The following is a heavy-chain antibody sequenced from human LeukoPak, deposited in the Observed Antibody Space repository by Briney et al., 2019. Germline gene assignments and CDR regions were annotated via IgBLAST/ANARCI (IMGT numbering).Heavy chain of an antibody. CDR3: AKTPLRFLEWLSFDY. D-gene: IGHD3-3*01. CDR2: ISGSGGST. J-gene: IGHJ4*02. CDR1: GFTFSSYA. Sequence: PGGSLRLSCAASGFTFSSYAMSWVRQAPGKGLEWVSAISGSGGSTYYADSVKGRFTISRDNSKNTLYLQMNSLRAEDTAVYYCAKTPLRFLEWLSFDYWGQGTLVTVSS. V-gene: IGHV3-23*01.